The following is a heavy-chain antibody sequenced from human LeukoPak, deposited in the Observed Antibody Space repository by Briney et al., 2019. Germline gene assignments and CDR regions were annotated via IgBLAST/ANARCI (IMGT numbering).Heavy chain of an antibody. V-gene: IGHV3-11*01. CDR3: AKDEYGYGGATRD. CDR2: ISRSGSTK. D-gene: IGHD1-26*01. Sequence: PGGSLRLPCAASGFTFSDYNMRWIRQAPGKGLEWVSSISRSGSTKYYADSVKGRFTISRDNAKNSLFLQMNSLRAEDTAVYYCAKDEYGYGGATRDWGQGTLVTVSS. CDR1: GFTFSDYN. J-gene: IGHJ4*02.